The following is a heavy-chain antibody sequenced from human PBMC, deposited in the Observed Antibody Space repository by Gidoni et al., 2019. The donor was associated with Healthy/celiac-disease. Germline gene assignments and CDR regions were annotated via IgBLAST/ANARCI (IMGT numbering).Heavy chain of an antibody. CDR2: ISYDGSNK. CDR1: GFPFSSYA. V-gene: IGHV3-30*01. Sequence: QVQLVASGGGVVQLGRSLRLSCAASGFPFSSYAMHWVRQAPGKGLEWVAVISYDGSNKYYADSVKGRFTISRDNSKNTLYLQMNSLRAEDTAVYYCARAQTIFGVVTGFDYWGQGTLVTVSS. D-gene: IGHD3-3*01. CDR3: ARAQTIFGVVTGFDY. J-gene: IGHJ4*02.